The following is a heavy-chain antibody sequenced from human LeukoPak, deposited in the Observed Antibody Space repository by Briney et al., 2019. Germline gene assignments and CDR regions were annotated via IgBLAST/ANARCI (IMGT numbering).Heavy chain of an antibody. CDR2: IKSKTDGGTT. CDR1: GFTFSNAW. J-gene: IGHJ4*02. CDR3: TTLGYCSSTSCYK. V-gene: IGHV3-15*01. Sequence: GGSLRVSCAASGFTFSNAWMSWVRQAPGKGLERVGCIKSKTDGGTTDYAAPVKGRFTISRDDSKNTLYLQMNSLKTEDTAVYYCTTLGYCSSTSCYKWGQGTLVTVSS. D-gene: IGHD2-2*02.